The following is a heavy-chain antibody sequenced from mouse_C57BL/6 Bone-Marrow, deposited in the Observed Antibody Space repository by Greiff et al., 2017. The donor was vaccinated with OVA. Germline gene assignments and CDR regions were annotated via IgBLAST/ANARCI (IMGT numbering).Heavy chain of an antibody. Sequence: EVKLVESGGGLVQPGGSLSLSCAASGSPFTDYYMSWVRQPPGKALEWLGFLRNKANGYTTEYSSSVKGRLTISRDNSQRILYHQMNALRAEDSAAYYCARYGSSPYYYAMDYWGQGTSGTVSS. J-gene: IGHJ4*01. CDR3: ARYGSSPYYYAMDY. D-gene: IGHD1-1*01. CDR2: LRNKANGYTT. CDR1: GSPFTDYY. V-gene: IGHV7-3*01.